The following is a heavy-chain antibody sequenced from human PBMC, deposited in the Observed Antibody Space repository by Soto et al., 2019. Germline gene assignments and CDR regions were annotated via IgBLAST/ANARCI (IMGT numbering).Heavy chain of an antibody. J-gene: IGHJ4*02. CDR3: ARTAVGLPYFDY. Sequence: EVQLLESGGDLVQPGGSLRLSCVASGFTFSSSPMTWVRQSPGKGLEWVSSISAIIGATYYADSVKGRFAMSRDNSKNTLYLQMNSLRAEDTALYYCARTAVGLPYFDYWGQGALVTVSS. CDR1: GFTFSSSP. CDR2: ISAIIGAT. V-gene: IGHV3-23*01. D-gene: IGHD4-17*01.